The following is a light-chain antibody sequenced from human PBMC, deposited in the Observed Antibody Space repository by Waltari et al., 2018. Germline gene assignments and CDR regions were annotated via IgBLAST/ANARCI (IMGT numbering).Light chain of an antibody. V-gene: IGKV2-28*01. CDR2: LGS. Sequence: DIVVTKSPLSLPATPGEPASISCRSSQSLLHRHGDNYLDWYLQKPGQSPQLLISLGSNRASGVPDRFCGSGSGTDFTLRISRVEAEDVGVYYCMQSLQTLWTFGQGTKVEIK. J-gene: IGKJ1*01. CDR1: QSLLHRHGDNY. CDR3: MQSLQTLWT.